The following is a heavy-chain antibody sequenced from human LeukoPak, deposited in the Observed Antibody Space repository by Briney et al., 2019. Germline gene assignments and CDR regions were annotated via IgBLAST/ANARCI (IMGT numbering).Heavy chain of an antibody. V-gene: IGHV3-53*01. CDR3: ARGLGYCTSTTCLLPFDY. Sequence: GGSLRLSCAASGFTVSTYYMTWVRQAPGKGLECVSVIYSGGSTYYADSVKGRFTVSRDNSKNTLYLQMNSLRAEDTAMYCCARGLGYCTSTTCLLPFDYWGQGTLVTVSS. CDR2: IYSGGST. J-gene: IGHJ4*02. CDR1: GFTVSTYY. D-gene: IGHD2-2*01.